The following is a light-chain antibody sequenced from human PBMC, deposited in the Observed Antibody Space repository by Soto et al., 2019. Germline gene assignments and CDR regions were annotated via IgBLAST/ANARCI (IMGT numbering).Light chain of an antibody. V-gene: IGKV1-27*01. CDR1: QGISNY. J-gene: IGKJ3*01. CDR3: QKYNSAPQCT. Sequence: DIQMTQSPSSLSAAVGDRVTITCRASQGISNYLAWYQQKPGKVPKLLIYAASTLHSWVPSRFSGSGSGTDFTLTISSLQPEDVAPYYCQKYNSAPQCTFGPGTKVDIK. CDR2: AAS.